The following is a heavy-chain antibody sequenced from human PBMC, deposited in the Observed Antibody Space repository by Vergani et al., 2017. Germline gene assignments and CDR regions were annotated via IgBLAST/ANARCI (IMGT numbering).Heavy chain of an antibody. Sequence: QVQLQESGPGLVKPSQTLSLTCTVSGGSISSGSYYWSWIRQPAGQGLEWIGRIYPSGSTNYNPSLKSRVTISVDTSKHHCSLKLRSVTAADTAVYYCAREWLRYFYWNDAFDFWGQGTMVTVSS. J-gene: IGHJ3*01. CDR1: GGSISSGSYY. CDR3: AREWLRYFYWNDAFDF. CDR2: IYPSGST. D-gene: IGHD3-9*01. V-gene: IGHV4-61*02.